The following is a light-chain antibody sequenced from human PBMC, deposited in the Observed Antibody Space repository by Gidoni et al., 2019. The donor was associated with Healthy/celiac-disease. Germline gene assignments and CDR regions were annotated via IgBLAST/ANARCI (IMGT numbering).Light chain of an antibody. J-gene: IGKJ3*01. CDR3: QQSYSTPFT. CDR1: QIISNY. Sequence: DIQMTQSPSSLSASVGDRVTITCRASQIISNYLNWYQQKPGKAPKLLIYAASSLQSGVPSRFSGSGSGTDFTLTISSLQPEDFATYYCQQSYSTPFTFGPXTKVDIK. V-gene: IGKV1-39*01. CDR2: AAS.